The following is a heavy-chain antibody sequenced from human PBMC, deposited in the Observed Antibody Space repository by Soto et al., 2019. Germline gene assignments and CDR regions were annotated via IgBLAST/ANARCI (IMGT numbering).Heavy chain of an antibody. CDR3: AREGGKYYDFWSARANDAFDI. J-gene: IGHJ3*02. V-gene: IGHV3-74*01. CDR2: INSDGSST. D-gene: IGHD3-3*01. Sequence: GGSLRLSCAASGFTFSSYWMHWVRQAPGKGLVWVSRINSDGSSTSYADSVKGRFTISRDNAKNTLYLQMNSLRAEDTAVYYCAREGGKYYDFWSARANDAFDIWGQGTMVTVSS. CDR1: GFTFSSYW.